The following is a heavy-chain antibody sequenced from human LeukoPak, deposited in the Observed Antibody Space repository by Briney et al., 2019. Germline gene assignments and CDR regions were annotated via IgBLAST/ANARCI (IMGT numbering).Heavy chain of an antibody. CDR1: GFTFSSYG. J-gene: IGHJ3*02. D-gene: IGHD3-3*01. Sequence: PGGSLRLSCAASGFTFSSYGMSWIRQPAGKGLEWIGRIYTSGSTNYNPSLKSRVTMSVDTSKNQFSLKLSSVTAADTAVYYCARGVFEYDFWSGPPRADIWGQGTVVTVSS. CDR3: ARGVFEYDFWSGPPRADI. CDR2: IYTSGST. V-gene: IGHV4-4*07.